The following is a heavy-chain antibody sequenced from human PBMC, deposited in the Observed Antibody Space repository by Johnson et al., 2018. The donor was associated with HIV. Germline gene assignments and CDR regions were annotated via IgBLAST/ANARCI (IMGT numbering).Heavy chain of an antibody. V-gene: IGHV3-23*04. CDR2: ISGSGGTI. Sequence: VQLVESGGGVVQPGGSLRLSCAASGFTFSTYAMNWVRQAPGKGLEWVSAISGSGGTIYYADSVKGRFTIYRDTAKNSLYLQMNSLRDVDTAVYYCARDGRGLDAFDIWGQGTMVTVSS. CDR3: ARDGRGLDAFDI. D-gene: IGHD3/OR15-3a*01. CDR1: GFTFSTYA. J-gene: IGHJ3*02.